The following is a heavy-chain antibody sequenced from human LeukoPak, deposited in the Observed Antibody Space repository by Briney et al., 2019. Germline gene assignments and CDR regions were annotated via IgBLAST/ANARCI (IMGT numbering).Heavy chain of an antibody. Sequence: SETLSLTCAVYGGSFSGYYWSWIRQPPGKGLEWIGEINHSGSTNYNPSLKSRVTISVGTSKNQFSLKLSSVTAADTAVYYCARAVRYFDWLLEHYYMDVWGKGTTVTVSS. CDR1: GGSFSGYY. V-gene: IGHV4-34*01. D-gene: IGHD3-9*01. CDR3: ARAVRYFDWLLEHYYMDV. J-gene: IGHJ6*03. CDR2: INHSGST.